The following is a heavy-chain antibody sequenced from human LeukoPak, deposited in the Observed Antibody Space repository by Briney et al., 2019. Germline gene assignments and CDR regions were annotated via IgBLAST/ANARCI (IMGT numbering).Heavy chain of an antibody. Sequence: PGGSLRLSCAASGFTVNNEYMYWVRQAPGRGRECGSLIYADGRTFYAASVKGKFTIYRDNSRNTLDLQMDSLRAEDTAVYFCVRSVLSWGQGTRVTVSS. V-gene: IGHV3-66*01. CDR2: IYADGRT. CDR1: GFTVNNEY. D-gene: IGHD4/OR15-4a*01. CDR3: VRSVLS. J-gene: IGHJ5*02.